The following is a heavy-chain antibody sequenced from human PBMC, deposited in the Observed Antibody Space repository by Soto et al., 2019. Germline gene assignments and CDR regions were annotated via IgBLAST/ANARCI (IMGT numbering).Heavy chain of an antibody. CDR3: ARDGYYDSSGYYSNYYYGMDV. CDR2: ISSSGSTI. V-gene: IGHV3-48*03. J-gene: IGHJ6*02. CDR1: GFTFSSYE. D-gene: IGHD3-22*01. Sequence: HPGGSLRLSCAASGFTFSSYEMNWVRQAPGKGLEWVSYISSSGSTIYYADSVKGRFTISRDNAKNSLYLQMNSLRAEDTAVYYCARDGYYDSSGYYSNYYYGMDVWGQGTTVTVSS.